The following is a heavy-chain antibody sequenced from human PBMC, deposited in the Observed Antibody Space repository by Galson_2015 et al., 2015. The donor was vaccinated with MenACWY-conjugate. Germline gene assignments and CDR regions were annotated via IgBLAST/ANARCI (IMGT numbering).Heavy chain of an antibody. V-gene: IGHV3-7*01. CDR3: ARAKEQWLSKTFDV. CDR1: GFTFSNSW. CDR2: IKHDGSGK. Sequence: SLRLSCATSGFTFSNSWMGWVRQAPGKGLEWGANIKHDGSGKFYVDSVKGRFIIYRDNAKNSLYLQMDSLRAEDTAVYFCARAKEQWLSKTFDVWGQGTLVTVSS. D-gene: IGHD6-19*01. J-gene: IGHJ3*01.